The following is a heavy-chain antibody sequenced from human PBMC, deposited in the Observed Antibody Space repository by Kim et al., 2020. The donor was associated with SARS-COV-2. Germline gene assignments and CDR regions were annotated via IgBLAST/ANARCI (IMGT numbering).Heavy chain of an antibody. D-gene: IGHD2-15*01. V-gene: IGHV3-33*01. Sequence: GRSLRLSCAASGFTFSSYGMHWVRQAPGKGLEWVAVIWYDGSNKYYADSVKGRFTISRDNSKNTLYLQMNSLRAEDTAVYYCARDLAFQDNFDYWGQGTLVTVSS. CDR3: ARDLAFQDNFDY. CDR2: IWYDGSNK. CDR1: GFTFSSYG. J-gene: IGHJ4*02.